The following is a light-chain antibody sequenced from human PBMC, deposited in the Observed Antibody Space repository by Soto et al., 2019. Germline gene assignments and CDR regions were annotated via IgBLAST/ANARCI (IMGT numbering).Light chain of an antibody. CDR3: QQYNQWPIT. J-gene: IGKJ5*01. V-gene: IGKV3-15*01. CDR2: GAS. Sequence: EIVLTQSPATLSLSPGERATLSCRASQSVSSYLAWYQQKPGQPPRLLIFGASTRATGVPARFIGSGSGTEFTLTISSLQSEDFGFYYCQQYNQWPITFGQGTRLEIK. CDR1: QSVSSY.